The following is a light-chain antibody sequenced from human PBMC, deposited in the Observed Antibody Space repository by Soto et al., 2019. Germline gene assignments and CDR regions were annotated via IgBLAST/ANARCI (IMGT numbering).Light chain of an antibody. CDR1: QSISSW. Sequence: DIQMTQSPSTLSASVGDRVTITCRASQSISSWLAWYQQKPGKAPKLLIYDASSLESGVPSRFSGSGSGTEITLTISSLQPDDFATNYCQQYNSYSLYTFGHGTKLEIK. V-gene: IGKV1-5*01. J-gene: IGKJ2*01. CDR3: QQYNSYSLYT. CDR2: DAS.